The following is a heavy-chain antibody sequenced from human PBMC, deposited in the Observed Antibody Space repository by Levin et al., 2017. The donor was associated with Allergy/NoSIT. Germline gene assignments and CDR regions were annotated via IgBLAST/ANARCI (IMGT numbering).Heavy chain of an antibody. CDR2: ISAYNGNT. CDR3: ARVPTGLATPPLFDY. V-gene: IGHV1-18*01. CDR1: GYTFTSYG. J-gene: IGHJ4*02. Sequence: ASVKVSCKASGYTFTSYGISWVRQAPGQGLEWMGWISAYNGNTNYAQKLQGRVTMTTDTSTSTAYMELRSLRSDDTAVYYCARVPTGLATPPLFDYWGQGTLVTVSS.